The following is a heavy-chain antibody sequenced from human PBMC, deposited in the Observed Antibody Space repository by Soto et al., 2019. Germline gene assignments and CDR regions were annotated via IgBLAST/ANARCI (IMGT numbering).Heavy chain of an antibody. Sequence: SETLSLTCAVSGGSVSSGVFSWNWIRQPPGQGLEWIGYISHGGSPHDTPCLRSRVSISVDRSTNVISLNLPSMTPADTAVYFCARGHYYYAMDVWGQGTTVTVSS. CDR3: ARGHYYYAMDV. J-gene: IGHJ6*02. CDR1: GGSVSSGVFS. V-gene: IGHV4-30-2*01. CDR2: ISHGGSP.